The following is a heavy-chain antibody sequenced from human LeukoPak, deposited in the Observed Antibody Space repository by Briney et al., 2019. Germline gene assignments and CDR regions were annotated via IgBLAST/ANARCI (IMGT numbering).Heavy chain of an antibody. V-gene: IGHV4-30-4*01. Sequence: SETLSLTCTVSGGSISSGDYYWSWIRQPPGKGMEWIGYIYYSGSTYYNPSLKRRVTISVATSKNQFSLKLSSVTAADTAVYYCARGSSGYYPSVFDYWGQGTLVTVSS. J-gene: IGHJ4*02. D-gene: IGHD3-22*01. CDR3: ARGSSGYYPSVFDY. CDR1: GGSISSGDYY. CDR2: IYYSGST.